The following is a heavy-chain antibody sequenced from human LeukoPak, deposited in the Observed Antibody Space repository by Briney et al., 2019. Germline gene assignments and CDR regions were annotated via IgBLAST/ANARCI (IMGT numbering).Heavy chain of an antibody. Sequence: GGSLRLSCAASGFTVSSNYMSWVRQPPGRGLEGVSVIYSGGSTYYADSVKGRFTLSRDNSKNTLYLQMNSLRAEDTAVYYCARCTTGRTFGSLREIKRSREIDYWGQGTLVTVSS. CDR3: ARCTTGRTFGSLREIKRSREIDY. J-gene: IGHJ4*02. CDR1: GFTVSSNY. CDR2: IYSGGST. V-gene: IGHV3-66*01. D-gene: IGHD1-1*01.